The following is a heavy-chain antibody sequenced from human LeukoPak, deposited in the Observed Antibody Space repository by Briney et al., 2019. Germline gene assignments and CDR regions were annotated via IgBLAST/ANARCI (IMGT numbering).Heavy chain of an antibody. CDR1: GFTFSNYW. CDR3: ARDEYGGSYYAY. D-gene: IGHD1-26*01. CDR2: INTDGRST. V-gene: IGHV3-74*01. J-gene: IGHJ4*02. Sequence: PGGSLRLSCAASGFTFSNYWVHWVRQAPGKGLVWVSRINTDGRSTSYADSVKGRFTISRDNAKNTLYLQMNSLRAEDTAVYYCARDEYGGSYYAYWGQGTLVTVSS.